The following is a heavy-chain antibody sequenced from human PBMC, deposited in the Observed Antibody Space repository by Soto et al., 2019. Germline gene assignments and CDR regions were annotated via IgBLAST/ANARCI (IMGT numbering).Heavy chain of an antibody. Sequence: PVGSLRLSCDASVFTASNFWMSWVRQAPGKGLEWIALIKRESEGGTADFAPLVKGRFTISRDDLKNTLHLDMNSLKTEDTAVYYCTVDSMRPYWGQGTMVTVSS. V-gene: IGHV3-15*01. CDR2: IKRESEGGTA. CDR1: VFTASNFW. J-gene: IGHJ4*02. CDR3: TVDSMRPY.